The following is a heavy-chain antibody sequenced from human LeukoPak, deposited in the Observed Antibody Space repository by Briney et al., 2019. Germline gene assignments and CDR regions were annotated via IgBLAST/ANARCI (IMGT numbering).Heavy chain of an antibody. CDR2: IVVGSGNT. CDR3: AADPYYYDSSGYYYAY. V-gene: IGHV1-58*02. J-gene: IGHJ4*02. Sequence: SVKVSCKASGFTFTSSAMQWVRQARGQRLEWIGWIVVGSGNTNYAQKFQERVTITRDMSTSTAYMELSSLRSEDTAVYYCAADPYYYDSSGYYYAYWGQGTLVTVSS. CDR1: GFTFTSSA. D-gene: IGHD3-22*01.